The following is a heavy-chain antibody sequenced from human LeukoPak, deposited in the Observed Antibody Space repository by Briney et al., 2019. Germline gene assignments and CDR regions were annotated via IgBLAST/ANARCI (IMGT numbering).Heavy chain of an antibody. CDR1: GFTFSNYW. J-gene: IGHJ6*02. CDR3: AKSHPSTVQLPYPNYYYGMDV. CDR2: ISWNSGSI. V-gene: IGHV3-9*01. D-gene: IGHD2-21*02. Sequence: PGGSLRLSCAASGFTFSNYWMHWVRQAPGKGLEWVSGISWNSGSIGYADSVKGRFTISRDNAKNSLYLQMNSLRAEDTALYYCAKSHPSTVQLPYPNYYYGMDVWGQGTTVTVSS.